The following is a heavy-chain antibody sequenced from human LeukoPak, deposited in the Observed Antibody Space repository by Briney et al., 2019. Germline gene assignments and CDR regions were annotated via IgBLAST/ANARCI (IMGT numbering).Heavy chain of an antibody. CDR2: LSGSGGST. CDR3: AKGNCRGTSCYSDY. Sequence: PGGSLRLSCAASGFTFSSYAMRWVRQAPGKGLEWVSGLSGSGGSTYYAYSVKGRITIARDNSKNTLYLQMNSLRAEDTAVYYCAKGNCRGTSCYSDYWGQGTLVTVSS. V-gene: IGHV3-23*01. J-gene: IGHJ4*02. CDR1: GFTFSSYA. D-gene: IGHD2-2*02.